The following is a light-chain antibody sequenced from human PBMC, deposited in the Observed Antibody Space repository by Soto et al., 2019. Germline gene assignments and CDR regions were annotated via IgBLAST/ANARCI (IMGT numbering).Light chain of an antibody. CDR3: QQYNSYPWT. V-gene: IGKV1-5*01. CDR1: QSIRSW. Sequence: DIQMTQSPSTLSASVGDRVTITCRASQSIRSWLAWYLQQPGSAPKLLIFDASSLESGVPSRFCGSGSGTEFTLTISSLRPDYFATYYCQQYNSYPWTVGQGTKVEIK. CDR2: DAS. J-gene: IGKJ1*01.